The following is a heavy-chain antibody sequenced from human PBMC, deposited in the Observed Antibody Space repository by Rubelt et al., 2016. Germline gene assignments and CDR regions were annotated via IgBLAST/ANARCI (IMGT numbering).Heavy chain of an antibody. V-gene: IGHV1-24*01. J-gene: IGHJ3*01. CDR3: AAGDGSFDV. D-gene: IGHD5-24*01. CDR1: GHTLADLS. CDR2: LDPAEGKI. Sequence: QVQLVQSGVEVKKPGASVTVSCKISGHTLADLSIHWVRQALGKGLEWLGGLDPAEGKIVYSPQFQGRVTMTEDSSADTSYMSLSSLTSDDRAVYYCAAGDGSFDVWGQGTLVTVSS.